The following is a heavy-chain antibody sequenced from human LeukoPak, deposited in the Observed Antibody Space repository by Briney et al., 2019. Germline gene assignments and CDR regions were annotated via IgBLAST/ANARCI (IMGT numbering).Heavy chain of an antibody. Sequence: GGSLRLSCAASGFTFSSYVMSWVRQAPGKGLEWVSSISNSGGSTYYADSVKGRFTISRDNSKNTLYLQMNSLRAEDTAVYYCAKDKRQWLVSYFDYWGQGTLVTVSS. CDR2: ISNSGGST. CDR1: GFTFSSYV. D-gene: IGHD6-19*01. CDR3: AKDKRQWLVSYFDY. J-gene: IGHJ4*02. V-gene: IGHV3-23*01.